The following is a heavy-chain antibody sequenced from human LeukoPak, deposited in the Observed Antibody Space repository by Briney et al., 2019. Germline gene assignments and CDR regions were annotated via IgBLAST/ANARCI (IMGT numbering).Heavy chain of an antibody. CDR2: IIPILGIA. V-gene: IGHV1-69*02. D-gene: IGHD1-14*01. CDR3: ASSRSSDRTVNFDY. J-gene: IGHJ4*02. Sequence: GASVKVSCKASGGTFSSYTISWVRQAPGQGLEWMERIIPILGIANYAQKFQGRVTITADKSTSTAYMELSSLRSEDTAVYYCASSRSSDRTVNFDYWGQGTLVTVSS. CDR1: GGTFSSYT.